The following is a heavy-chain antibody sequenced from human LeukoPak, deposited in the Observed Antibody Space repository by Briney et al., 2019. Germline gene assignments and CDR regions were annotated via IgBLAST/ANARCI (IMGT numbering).Heavy chain of an antibody. CDR2: ISYDGSNK. J-gene: IGHJ4*02. Sequence: QTGGSLRLSCAASGFTFSYYGMHWVRQAPGKGLEWVAVISYDGSNKYYADSVKGRFTISRDNSKNTLYLQMNSLRAEDTAVYYCAKKYMGGYFDYWGQGTLVTVSS. CDR1: GFTFSYYG. CDR3: AKKYMGGYFDY. V-gene: IGHV3-30*18. D-gene: IGHD3-16*01.